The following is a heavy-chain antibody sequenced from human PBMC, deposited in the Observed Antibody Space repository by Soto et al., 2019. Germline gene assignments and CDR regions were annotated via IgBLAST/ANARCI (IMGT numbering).Heavy chain of an antibody. Sequence: GGSLRLSCAASGFICSNFGMHWVRQAPGKGLEWVAVIWYDGTNEYYADSVKGRFTISKDNSKNTLYLQMNSLRAEDTAVYYCARDDIPGIAVSTYGMDVWGQGTTVTVSS. CDR1: GFICSNFG. V-gene: IGHV3-33*01. CDR2: IWYDGTNE. CDR3: ARDDIPGIAVSTYGMDV. J-gene: IGHJ6*02. D-gene: IGHD6-19*01.